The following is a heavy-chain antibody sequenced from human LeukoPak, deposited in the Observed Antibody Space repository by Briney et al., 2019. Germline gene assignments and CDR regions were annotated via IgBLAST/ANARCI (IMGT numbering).Heavy chain of an antibody. D-gene: IGHD3-9*01. CDR1: GFTFSTYA. CDR2: LSGSGSSA. J-gene: IGHJ4*02. V-gene: IGHV3-23*01. CDR3: AKGLTNLGDD. Sequence: GGSLRLSCAASGFTFSTYAMSWVRQAPGKGLEWVSGLSGSGSSAYYADSVKGWFTISRDNSKNTLYLQMNSLRPEDTAVYYCAKGLTNLGDDWGQGTLVTVSS.